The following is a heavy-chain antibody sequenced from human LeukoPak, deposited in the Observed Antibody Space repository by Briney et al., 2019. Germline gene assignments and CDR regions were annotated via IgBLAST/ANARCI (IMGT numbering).Heavy chain of an antibody. D-gene: IGHD3-3*01. V-gene: IGHV5-51*01. J-gene: IGHJ4*02. CDR1: GYSFTSYW. CDR3: ARTRDYDFWSGYDYFDY. Sequence: GESLKISCKGSGYSFTSYWIGWVRQMPGKGLEWMGIIYPGDSDTRYSPSFQGQVTISADKSISTAYLQWSSLKASDTAMYYCARTRDYDFWSGYDYFDYWGQGTLVTASS. CDR2: IYPGDSDT.